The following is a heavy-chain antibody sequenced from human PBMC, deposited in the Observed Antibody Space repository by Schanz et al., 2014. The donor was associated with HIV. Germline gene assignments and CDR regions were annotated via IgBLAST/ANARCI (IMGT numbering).Heavy chain of an antibody. V-gene: IGHV1-18*01. CDR3: ARGQDWHGPQLDH. J-gene: IGHJ5*02. CDR1: GYIFTSNG. D-gene: IGHD1-1*01. Sequence: QVQLVQSGAEVKKPGASVRVSCKTSGYIFTSNGISWVRQAPGQGLEWMGWISTSNGNTNYAQKFQGRVTLTTDTSKHHAYMELRSLRSDDTAVYYCARGQDWHGPQLDHWGHGTLVIVSS. CDR2: ISTSNGNT.